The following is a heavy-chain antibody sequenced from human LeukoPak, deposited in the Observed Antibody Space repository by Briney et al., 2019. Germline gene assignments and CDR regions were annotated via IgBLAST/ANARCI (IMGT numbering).Heavy chain of an antibody. CDR3: ARAPPLQLWFFYMDV. V-gene: IGHV3-23*01. D-gene: IGHD5-18*01. CDR2: ISGSGDST. J-gene: IGHJ6*03. Sequence: PGGSLRLSCAASGFTFSSYSMNWVRQAPGKGLEWVSAISGSGDSTYYADSVKGRFTSSRDNSKNTLYLQMNSLRAEDTAVYYCARAPPLQLWFFYMDVWGKGTTVTVSS. CDR1: GFTFSSYS.